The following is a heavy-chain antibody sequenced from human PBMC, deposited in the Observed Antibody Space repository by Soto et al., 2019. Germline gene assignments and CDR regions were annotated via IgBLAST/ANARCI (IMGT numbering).Heavy chain of an antibody. CDR2: INPNSGGT. D-gene: IGHD3-3*01. Sequence: ASVKVSCKASGYTFTGYYMHWVRQAPGQGLEWMGWINPNSGGTNYAQKFQGWVTMTRDTSISTAYMELSRLRSDDTAVYYCARTNYVFWSVYYKSQYFQHGGKGTLVTVS. J-gene: IGHJ1*01. CDR3: ARTNYVFWSVYYKSQYFQH. CDR1: GYTFTGYY. V-gene: IGHV1-2*04.